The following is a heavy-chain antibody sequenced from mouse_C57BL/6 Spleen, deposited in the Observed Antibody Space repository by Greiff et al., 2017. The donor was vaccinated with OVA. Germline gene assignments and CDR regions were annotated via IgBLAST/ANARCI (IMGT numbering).Heavy chain of an antibody. CDR1: GHTFTDYN. D-gene: IGHD2-1*01. CDR3: ARDGNYGGYYAMDY. J-gene: IGHJ4*01. Sequence: EVQLQQSGPELVKPGASVKMSCKASGHTFTDYNMHWVKQSHGKSLEWIGYINPNNGGTSYNQKFKGKATLTVNKSSSTAYMELRSLTSEDSAVYYCARDGNYGGYYAMDYWGQGTSVTVSS. CDR2: INPNNGGT. V-gene: IGHV1-22*01.